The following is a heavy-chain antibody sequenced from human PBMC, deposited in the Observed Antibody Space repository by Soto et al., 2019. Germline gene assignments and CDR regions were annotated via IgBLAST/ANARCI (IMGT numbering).Heavy chain of an antibody. Sequence: QLVESGGGLVQAGGSLRLSCSASGFTFSRSDLHCVRQAPGKGLEWVGRVRSKIHNYATSFADSVRGRFTISRNDSDNTVSLEMSGVKSEDTALYYCSRHEEGRRMVFYGMDVWGQGTTVTVSS. CDR1: GFTFSRSD. J-gene: IGHJ6*02. CDR2: VRSKIHNYAT. CDR3: SRHEEGRRMVFYGMDV. D-gene: IGHD2-8*01. V-gene: IGHV3-73*02.